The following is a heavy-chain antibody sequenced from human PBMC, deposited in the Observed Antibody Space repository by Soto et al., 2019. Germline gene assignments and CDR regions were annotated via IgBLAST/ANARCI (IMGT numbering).Heavy chain of an antibody. CDR1: GGSISSGGYY. V-gene: IGHV4-31*02. CDR2: IYYSGST. D-gene: IGHD4-17*01. Sequence: SETLSLTXTVSGGSISSGGYYWSWIRQHPGKGLEWIGYIYYSGSTYYNPSLKSRVTISVDTSKNQFSLKLSSVTAADTAVYYCARFNDYGDYALDPWGQGTLVTVSS. J-gene: IGHJ5*02. CDR3: ARFNDYGDYALDP.